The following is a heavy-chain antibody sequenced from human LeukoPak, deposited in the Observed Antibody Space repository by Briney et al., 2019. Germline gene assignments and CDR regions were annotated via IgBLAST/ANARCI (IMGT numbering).Heavy chain of an antibody. D-gene: IGHD5-12*01. CDR3: AKDIRGWLQFHYFDY. Sequence: GGSLRLSCAASGFTFDDYAMHWVRQAPGKGLEWVSGISWNSGSIGYADSVKGRFTISRDNAKNSLYLQMNSLRAEDTALYYCAKDIRGWLQFHYFDYWGQGTLVTVSS. CDR2: ISWNSGSI. CDR1: GFTFDDYA. J-gene: IGHJ4*02. V-gene: IGHV3-9*01.